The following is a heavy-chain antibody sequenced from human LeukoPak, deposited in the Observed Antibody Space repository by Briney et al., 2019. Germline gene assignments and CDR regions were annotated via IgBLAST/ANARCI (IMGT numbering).Heavy chain of an antibody. D-gene: IGHD6-19*01. CDR1: GFTFSSYD. CDR2: IGTAGDT. CDR3: ARATEEIAVAGTEGYYYYYMDV. V-gene: IGHV3-13*01. Sequence: PGGSLRLSCAASGFTFSSYDMHWVRQATGKGLEWVSAIGTAGDTYYPGSVKGRFTISRENAKNSLYLQMNSLRAGDTAVYYCARATEEIAVAGTEGYYYYYMDVWGKGTTVTISS. J-gene: IGHJ6*03.